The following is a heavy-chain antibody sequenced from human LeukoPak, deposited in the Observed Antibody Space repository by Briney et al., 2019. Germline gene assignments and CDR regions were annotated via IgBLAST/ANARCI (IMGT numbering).Heavy chain of an antibody. CDR1: GYTFTSYY. CDR2: INPSGGST. V-gene: IGHV1-46*01. J-gene: IGHJ4*02. CDR3: ARGPAYYGSGSYYIDY. D-gene: IGHD3-10*01. Sequence: ASVKVSCKASGYTFTSYYMHWVRQAPGQGLEWMEIINPSGGSTSYAQKFQGRVTMTRDTSTSTVYMELSSLRSEDTAVYYCARGPAYYGSGSYYIDYWGQGTLVTVSS.